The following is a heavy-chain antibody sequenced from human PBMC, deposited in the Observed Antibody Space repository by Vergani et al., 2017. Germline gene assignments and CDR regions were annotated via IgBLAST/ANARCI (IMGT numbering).Heavy chain of an antibody. Sequence: EVQLLESGGGLVQPGGSLRLSCAASGFTFSSYAMSWVRQAPGKGLEWVSVIYSGGSSTYYADSVKGRFTISRDNSKNTLYLQMNSLRAEDTAVYYCTREALAVTTSPENFDYWGQGTLVTVSS. D-gene: IGHD4-11*01. CDR2: IYSGGSST. V-gene: IGHV3-23*03. CDR3: TREALAVTTSPENFDY. J-gene: IGHJ4*02. CDR1: GFTFSSYA.